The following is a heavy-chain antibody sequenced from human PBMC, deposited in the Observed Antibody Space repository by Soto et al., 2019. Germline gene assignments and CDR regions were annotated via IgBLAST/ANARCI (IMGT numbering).Heavy chain of an antibody. CDR2: IYYSGST. V-gene: IGHV4-31*03. CDR3: AKPGGYSYGTPYFDN. J-gene: IGHJ4*02. Sequence: SETLSLTCTVSGGSISSGGYYWSWIRQHPGKGLEWIGYIYYSGSTYYNPSLKSRVTISVDTSKNQFSLYLQMYSLRAEDTAVYYCAKPGGYSYGTPYFDNWGQGTLVTVSS. CDR1: GGSISSGGYY. D-gene: IGHD5-18*01.